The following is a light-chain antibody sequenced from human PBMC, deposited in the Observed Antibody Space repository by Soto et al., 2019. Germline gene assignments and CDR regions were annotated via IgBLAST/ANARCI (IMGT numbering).Light chain of an antibody. CDR1: QSVSSSY. CDR3: QQYGSSAT. J-gene: IGKJ5*01. CDR2: DAS. V-gene: IGKV3-20*01. Sequence: EIVLTQSPGTLSLSPGERATPSCRASQSVSSSYLAWYQQKPGQAPRLLIYDASSRATGIPDRFSGSGSGTDFTLTISRLEPEDFAVYYCQQYGSSATFGQGTRLEIK.